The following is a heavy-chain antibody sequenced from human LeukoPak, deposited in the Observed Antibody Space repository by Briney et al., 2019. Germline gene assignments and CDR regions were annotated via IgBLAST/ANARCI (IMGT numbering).Heavy chain of an antibody. CDR2: INHSGST. J-gene: IGHJ4*02. CDR1: GGSFSGCY. D-gene: IGHD3-9*01. Sequence: SETLSLTCAVYGGSFSGCYWSWIRQPPGKGLEWIGEINHSGSTNYNPSLKSRVTISVDTSKNQFSLKLSSVTAADTAVYYCATGNVLRYFDWGQGTLVTVSS. CDR3: ATGNVLRYFD. V-gene: IGHV4-34*01.